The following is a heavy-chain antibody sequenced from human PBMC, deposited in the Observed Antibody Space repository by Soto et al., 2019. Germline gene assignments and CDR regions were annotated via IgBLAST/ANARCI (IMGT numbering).Heavy chain of an antibody. Sequence: SETLSLTCTVSGGSISSGDYYWSWIRQPPGKGLEWIGYIYYSGSTYYNPSLKSRVTISVDNSKNTLYLQMNSLRAEDTAVYYCAKHGDCSSTSCYFDYWAQGTLVTVSS. CDR2: IYYSGST. CDR1: GGSISSGDYY. D-gene: IGHD2-2*01. CDR3: AKHGDCSSTSCYFDY. V-gene: IGHV4-30-4*01. J-gene: IGHJ4*02.